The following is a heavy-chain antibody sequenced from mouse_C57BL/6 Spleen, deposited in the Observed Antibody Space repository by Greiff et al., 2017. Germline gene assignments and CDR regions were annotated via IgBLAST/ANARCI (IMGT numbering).Heavy chain of an antibody. J-gene: IGHJ2*01. Sequence: QVQLQQSGAELARPGASVNLSCKASGYTFTSYGISWVKQRTGQGLEWIGEIYPRSGNKYYNEKFKGKATLTADKSSSTAYMELRSLAAEDAAVYFCARNWDEGGYYFDYWGQGTTLTVSS. CDR1: GYTFTSYG. CDR2: IYPRSGNK. D-gene: IGHD4-1*01. CDR3: ARNWDEGGYYFDY. V-gene: IGHV1-81*01.